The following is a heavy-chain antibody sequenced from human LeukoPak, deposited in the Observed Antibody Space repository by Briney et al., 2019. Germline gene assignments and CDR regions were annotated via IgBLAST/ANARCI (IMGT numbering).Heavy chain of an antibody. J-gene: IGHJ4*02. D-gene: IGHD6-13*01. CDR1: GYTFIDYG. CDR2: ISTYNGHT. V-gene: IGHV1-18*01. CDR3: ARDAAAAGPFDY. Sequence: VASVKVSCKVSGYTFIDYGVSWVRQAPGQGLEWMGWISTYNGHTHYAQKLQGRVTMTTDTSTSTAYMELRSLRSDDTAVYYCARDAAAAGPFDYWGQGTLVTVSS.